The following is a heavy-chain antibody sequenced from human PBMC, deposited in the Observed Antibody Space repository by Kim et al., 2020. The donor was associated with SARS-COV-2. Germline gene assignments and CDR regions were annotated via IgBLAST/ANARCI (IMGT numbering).Heavy chain of an antibody. Sequence: ASVKVSCKASGYTFTSYGISWVRQAPGQGLEWMGLISAYNGNTNYAQKLQGRVTMTTDTSTSTAYMELRSLRSDDTAVYYCARDRRAAAGTFAFDPWGQGTLVTVSS. J-gene: IGHJ5*02. D-gene: IGHD6-13*01. V-gene: IGHV1-18*01. CDR3: ARDRRAAAGTFAFDP. CDR2: ISAYNGNT. CDR1: GYTFTSYG.